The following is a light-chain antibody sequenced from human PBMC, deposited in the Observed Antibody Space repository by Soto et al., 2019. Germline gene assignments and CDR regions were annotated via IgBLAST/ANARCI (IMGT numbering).Light chain of an antibody. CDR2: EVR. V-gene: IGLV2-14*01. CDR1: ISDVGAYNL. Sequence: QSALTQPASVSGSAGQSITIFCSGTISDVGAYNLVSWYQQHPDKAPKLIIYEVRNRPSGISSRFSGSKSGNTASLTISGLQAEDDGDYYCSEYAGCSTLVFGGGTKLTVL. CDR3: SEYAGCSTLV. J-gene: IGLJ2*01.